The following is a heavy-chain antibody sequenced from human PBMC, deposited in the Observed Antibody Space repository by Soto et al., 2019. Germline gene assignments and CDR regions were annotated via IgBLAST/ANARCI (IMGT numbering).Heavy chain of an antibody. CDR2: INPGSRNT. CDR1: GYTFTTYP. J-gene: IGHJ5*02. Sequence: QVQLAQSGAEVKKPGASVKVSCKASGYTFTTYPIHWVRQAPGQRPEWMGWINPGSRNTKYSQKFQGRVTISMNTSAPTPYMAVSSLRFEDSAVYYCARAAGRPNRFDLWAQGTLVTVFS. CDR3: ARAAGRPNRFDL. D-gene: IGHD6-19*01. V-gene: IGHV1-3*01.